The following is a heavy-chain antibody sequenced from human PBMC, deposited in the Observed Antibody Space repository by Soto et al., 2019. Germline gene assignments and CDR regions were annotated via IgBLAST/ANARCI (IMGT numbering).Heavy chain of an antibody. CDR3: ARVRDYYDSSGYSPDAFDI. CDR2: ISYDGSNK. Sequence: QVQLVESGGGVIQPGRSLRLSCAASGFTFSSYAMHWVRQAPGKGLEWVAVISYDGSNKYYADSVKGRFTISRDNSKNTLYLQMNSLRAEDTAVYYCARVRDYYDSSGYSPDAFDIWGQGTMVTVSS. D-gene: IGHD3-22*01. J-gene: IGHJ3*02. CDR1: GFTFSSYA. V-gene: IGHV3-30-3*01.